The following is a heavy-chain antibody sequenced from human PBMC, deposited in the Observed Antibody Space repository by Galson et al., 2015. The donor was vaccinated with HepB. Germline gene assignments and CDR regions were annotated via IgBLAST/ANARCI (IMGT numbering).Heavy chain of an antibody. CDR2: ISSSSSYI. CDR3: AIPITPSGSYY. V-gene: IGHV3-21*01. CDR1: GFTFDEYA. Sequence: SLRLSCAASGFTFDEYATHWVRQAPGKGLEWVSSISSSSSYIYYADSVKGRFTISRDNAKNSLYLQMNSLRAEDTAVYYCAIPITPSGSYYWGQGTLVTVSS. J-gene: IGHJ4*02. D-gene: IGHD1-26*01.